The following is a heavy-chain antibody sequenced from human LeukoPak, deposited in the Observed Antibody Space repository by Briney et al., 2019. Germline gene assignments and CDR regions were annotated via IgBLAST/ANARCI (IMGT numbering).Heavy chain of an antibody. CDR2: IWKDGSQT. J-gene: IGHJ4*02. CDR1: GFTFSDDG. D-gene: IGHD2-15*01. CDR3: VREGIGGTFYRGNFDN. V-gene: IGHV3-33*01. Sequence: PGGSLRLSCIASGFTFSDDGMHWVRQAPGKGLEWVALIWKDGSQTFYGDSVKGRFIISRDNSRNTLDLQMNSLSAEDTAVYYCVREGIGGTFYRGNFDNWGQGTLVTVSS.